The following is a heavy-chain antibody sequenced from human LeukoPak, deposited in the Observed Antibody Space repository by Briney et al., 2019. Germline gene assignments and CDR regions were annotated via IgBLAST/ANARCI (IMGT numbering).Heavy chain of an antibody. Sequence: GGSLRPSCAASGFTFSNYAMSWVRQAPGKGLEWVSAISGSGGSTYYADSVKGRFTISRDNSKNTLYLQMNSLRAEDTAVYYCAKDAKLGYCSGGNCYYFDYWGQGTLVTVSS. CDR3: AKDAKLGYCSGGNCYYFDY. D-gene: IGHD2-15*01. J-gene: IGHJ4*02. CDR2: ISGSGGST. CDR1: GFTFSNYA. V-gene: IGHV3-23*01.